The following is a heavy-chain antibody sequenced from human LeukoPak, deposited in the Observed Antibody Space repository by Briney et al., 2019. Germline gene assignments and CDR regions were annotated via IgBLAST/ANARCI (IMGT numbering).Heavy chain of an antibody. D-gene: IGHD3-22*01. J-gene: IGHJ5*02. CDR3: ARPYYYDSSAGGGWFDP. Sequence: QASETLSLTCTVSGGSISSSSYYWGWIRQPPGKGLEWIGSIYYSGGTYYNPSLKSRVTISVDTSKNQFSLKLSSVTAADTAVYYCARPYYYDSSAGGGWFDPWGQGTLVTVSS. CDR1: GGSISSSSYY. CDR2: IYYSGGT. V-gene: IGHV4-39*07.